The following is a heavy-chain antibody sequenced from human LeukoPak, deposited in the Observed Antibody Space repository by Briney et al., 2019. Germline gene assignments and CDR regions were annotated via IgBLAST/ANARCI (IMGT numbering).Heavy chain of an antibody. J-gene: IGHJ6*03. CDR2: ISYDGSNK. Sequence: GGSLRLSCAASGFTFSSYGMHWIRQAPGKGLEWVAVISYDGSNKYYADSVKGRFTISRDNSKNTLYLQMNSLRAEDTAVYYCARDESGYQYMDVWGKGTTVTVSS. CDR3: ARDESGYQYMDV. CDR1: GFTFSSYG. V-gene: IGHV3-30*19.